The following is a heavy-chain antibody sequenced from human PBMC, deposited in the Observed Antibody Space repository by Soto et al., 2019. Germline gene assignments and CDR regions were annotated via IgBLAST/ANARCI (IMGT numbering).Heavy chain of an antibody. D-gene: IGHD3-10*01. J-gene: IGHJ4*01. Sequence: QLQLQESGPGLVKPSGTLTLTCSVSGDSISNTNYFWGWIRQPPGKGLELIGIIYYTGSTYYNSSLKSRLTISVDTSKNQFSLRLTSVTAADTAVYYCARHLKKGSSVICGVDYWGHGTPVTVSS. CDR2: IYYTGST. CDR3: ARHLKKGSSVICGVDY. V-gene: IGHV4-39*01. CDR1: GDSISNTNYF.